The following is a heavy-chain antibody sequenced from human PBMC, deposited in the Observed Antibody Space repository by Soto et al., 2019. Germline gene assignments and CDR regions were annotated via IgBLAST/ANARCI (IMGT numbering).Heavy chain of an antibody. CDR3: ARDRKIGSSWFSGVDYYYYGMDV. CDR1: GFTFSDYY. V-gene: IGHV3-11*01. Sequence: PGGSLRLSCAASGFTFSDYYMSWIRQAPGKGLEWVSYISSSGSTIYYADSVKGRFTISRDNAKNSLYLQMNSLRAEDTAVYYCARDRKIGSSWFSGVDYYYYGMDVWGQGTTVTVSS. J-gene: IGHJ6*02. CDR2: ISSSGSTI. D-gene: IGHD6-13*01.